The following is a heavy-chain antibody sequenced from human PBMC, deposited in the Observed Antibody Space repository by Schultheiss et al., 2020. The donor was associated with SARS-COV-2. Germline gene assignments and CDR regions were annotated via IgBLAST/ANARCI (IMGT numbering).Heavy chain of an antibody. J-gene: IGHJ4*02. V-gene: IGHV4-34*01. D-gene: IGHD2-21*02. Sequence: SETLSLTCAVYGGSFSGYYWSWIRQPPGKGLEWIGSIYHSGSTYYNPSLKSRVTISVDTSKNQFSLKLSSVTAADTAVYYCASQFGCGGDCYRFFDYWGQGTLVTVSS. CDR3: ASQFGCGGDCYRFFDY. CDR2: IYHSGST. CDR1: GGSFSGYY.